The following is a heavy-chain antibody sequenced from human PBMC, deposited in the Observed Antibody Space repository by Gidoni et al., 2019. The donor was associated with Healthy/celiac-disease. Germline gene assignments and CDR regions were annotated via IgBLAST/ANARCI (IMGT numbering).Heavy chain of an antibody. CDR3: ASLIYYYGSGNSQGDY. J-gene: IGHJ4*02. Sequence: QVQLQQWGAGLLKPSETLSLTCAVYGGSFSGYYWSWIRQPPGKGLEWIGEINHSGSTNYNPSLKSRVTISVDTSKNQFSLKLSSVTAADTAVYYCASLIYYYGSGNSQGDYWGQGTLVTVSS. CDR1: GGSFSGYY. V-gene: IGHV4-34*01. D-gene: IGHD3-10*01. CDR2: INHSGST.